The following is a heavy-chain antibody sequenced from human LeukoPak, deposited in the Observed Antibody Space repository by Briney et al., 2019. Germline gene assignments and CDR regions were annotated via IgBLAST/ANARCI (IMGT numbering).Heavy chain of an antibody. Sequence: GSGGSTYYPDSVKRPFTISRDNSKNTLYLQMNSLRAEDTAVYYCAKDVDFWSGPNWFDPWGQGTLVTVSS. CDR3: AKDVDFWSGPNWFDP. D-gene: IGHD3-3*01. V-gene: IGHV3-23*01. J-gene: IGHJ5*02. CDR2: GSGGST.